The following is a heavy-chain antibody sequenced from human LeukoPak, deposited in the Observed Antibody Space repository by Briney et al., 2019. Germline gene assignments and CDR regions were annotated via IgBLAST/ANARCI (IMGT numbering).Heavy chain of an antibody. Sequence: SETLSLTCTVSGGSISSYYWSWIRQPPGKGLEWIGYIYSSGSTKYNPSLTNRVTMSIDTSNNQFSLKLSSVTAADTAVYYCARHNPFFSGSSCYFDYWGQGTLVTVSS. CDR3: ARHNPFFSGSSCYFDY. CDR2: IYSSGST. CDR1: GGSISSYY. J-gene: IGHJ4*02. D-gene: IGHD2-15*01. V-gene: IGHV4-59*08.